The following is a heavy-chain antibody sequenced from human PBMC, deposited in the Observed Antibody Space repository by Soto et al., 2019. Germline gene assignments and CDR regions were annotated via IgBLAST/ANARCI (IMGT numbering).Heavy chain of an antibody. V-gene: IGHV1-3*05. Sequence: QVQLVQSAAEEKKPGASVKVSCKASGYTFTSYAMHWVRQAPGQRLEWMGWINAGNGNTKYSQKFQGRVTITRDTSASTAYMELSSLRSEDTAVCYCARSIVVVTALDYWGQGTLVTVSS. CDR1: GYTFTSYA. CDR2: INAGNGNT. CDR3: ARSIVVVTALDY. J-gene: IGHJ4*02. D-gene: IGHD2-21*02.